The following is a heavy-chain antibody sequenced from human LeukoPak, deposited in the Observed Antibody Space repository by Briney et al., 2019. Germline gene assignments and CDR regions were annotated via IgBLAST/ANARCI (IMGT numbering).Heavy chain of an antibody. D-gene: IGHD1-7*01. V-gene: IGHV3-23*01. CDR2: ISGSGGSI. CDR1: GFTFSSYA. J-gene: IGHJ6*02. CDR3: ELPPNYYGMDV. Sequence: GGSLRLSCAASGFTFSSYAMSWVRQAPGKGLEWVSAISGSGGSIYYADSVKGRFTISRDNSKNTLYLQMNSLRAEDTAVYYCELPPNYYGMDVWGQGTTVTVSS.